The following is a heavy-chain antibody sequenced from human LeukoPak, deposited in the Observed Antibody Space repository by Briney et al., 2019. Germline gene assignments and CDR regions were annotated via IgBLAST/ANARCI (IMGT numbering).Heavy chain of an antibody. J-gene: IGHJ4*02. CDR3: ATWTIFGVVINDS. V-gene: IGHV4-30-4*01. D-gene: IGHD3-3*01. CDR2: MYYSGST. CDR1: GGSISSGDYY. Sequence: PSQTLSLTCTVSGGSISSGDYYWSWIRQPPGKGLEWIAYMYYSGSTYYNPSLKSRVTMSADTSKNQLSLKLSSVTAADTAVYYCATWTIFGVVINDSWGQGTLVTVSS.